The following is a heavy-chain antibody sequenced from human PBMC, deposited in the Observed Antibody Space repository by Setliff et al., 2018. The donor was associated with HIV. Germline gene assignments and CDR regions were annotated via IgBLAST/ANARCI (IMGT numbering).Heavy chain of an antibody. CDR1: TYSTSSVHS. V-gene: IGHV4-38-2*02. D-gene: IGHD2-2*01. CDR2: MHHSGNT. Sequence: SETLSLTCDVSTYSTSSVHSWGWIRQPPGRGLEWIGTMHHSGNTHYKPSLKGRVTVSLDTSKKQLSLKLRSVTAADTAVYYCAKEGGYCSGTTCFGFDYWGQGTLVTVSS. CDR3: AKEGGYCSGTTCFGFDY. J-gene: IGHJ4*02.